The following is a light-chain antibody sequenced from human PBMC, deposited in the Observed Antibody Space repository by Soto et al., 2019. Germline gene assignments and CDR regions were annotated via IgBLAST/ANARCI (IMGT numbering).Light chain of an antibody. CDR2: GAS. V-gene: IGKV3-20*01. J-gene: IGKJ1*01. CDR1: QSVSSSY. CDR3: QQHGSSLSWT. Sequence: EIVLTQSPGTLSLSPGERATLSCRASQSVSSSYLAWYQQKPGQAPRLLIYGASSRATGIPDRFSGSGSGTDFTLTISRLEPEDFAVYYCQQHGSSLSWTFGQGTKVDIK.